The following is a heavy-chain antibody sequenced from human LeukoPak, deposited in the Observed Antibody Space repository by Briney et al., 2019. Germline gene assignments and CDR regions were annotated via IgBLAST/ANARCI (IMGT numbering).Heavy chain of an antibody. CDR2: ISDDGRSK. CDR1: GFSFISYG. CDR3: AKRPSDYGDYVCYFDY. J-gene: IGHJ4*02. Sequence: GGSLRLSCAASGFSFISYGMHWVRQALGKGLEWVGVISDDGRSKDYADSVKGRFTISRDNSKDTLYLQMNSLRDEDTAVYYCAKRPSDYGDYVCYFDYWGQGTLVTVSS. V-gene: IGHV3-30*18. D-gene: IGHD4-17*01.